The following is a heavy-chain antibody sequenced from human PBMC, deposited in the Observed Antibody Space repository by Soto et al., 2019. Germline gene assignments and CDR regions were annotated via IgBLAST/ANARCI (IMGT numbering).Heavy chain of an antibody. J-gene: IGHJ6*02. D-gene: IGHD2-2*01. Sequence: GGSLRLSCAASGFTFSNYGMHWVRQAPGKGLEWVAVISYDGSDKYYADSVKGRFTISKDNSKNTLYLQMNSLRAEDTAVYYCAKVTGYCSSSSCRRDYYYYYGMDVWGQGTTVTVSS. V-gene: IGHV3-30*18. CDR1: GFTFSNYG. CDR2: ISYDGSDK. CDR3: AKVTGYCSSSSCRRDYYYYYGMDV.